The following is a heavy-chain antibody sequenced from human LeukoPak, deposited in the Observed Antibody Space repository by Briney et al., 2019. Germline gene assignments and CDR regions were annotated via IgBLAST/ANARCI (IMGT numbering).Heavy chain of an antibody. V-gene: IGHV3-53*01. J-gene: IGHJ4*02. D-gene: IGHD3-10*01. CDR2: MYSGGST. CDR1: GFTVGNNY. CDR3: ARDVSLKLWFLY. Sequence: PGGSLRLSCAASGFTVGNNYMSWVRQAPGRGLEWVSVMYSGGSTYYADSVKGRFTISRDNSKNTLYLQMNSLRADDTAVYYCARDVSLKLWFLYWGQGTLVTVSS.